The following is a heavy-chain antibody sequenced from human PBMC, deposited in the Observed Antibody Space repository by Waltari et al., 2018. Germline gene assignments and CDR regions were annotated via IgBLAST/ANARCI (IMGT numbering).Heavy chain of an antibody. J-gene: IGHJ4*02. CDR2: ISSSSSYI. D-gene: IGHD7-27*01. CDR3: ATNLDFDY. CDR1: GFTFSSYS. V-gene: IGHV3-21*01. Sequence: EVQLVESGGGLVKPGGSLRLSCAASGFTFSSYSMNWVRQAPGKGLEWVSSISSSSSYISYADSVKGRFTISRDNAKNSLYLQMNSLRAEDTAVYYCATNLDFDYWGQGTLVTVSS.